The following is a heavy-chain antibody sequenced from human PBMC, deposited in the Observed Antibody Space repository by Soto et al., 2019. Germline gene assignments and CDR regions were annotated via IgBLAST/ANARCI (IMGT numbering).Heavy chain of an antibody. J-gene: IGHJ4*02. CDR2: IYYSGST. Sequence: PSATLSLTCTVSGGSISSGGYYWSWIRQHPGKGLEWIGYIYYSGSTYYNPSLKSRVTISVDTSKNQFSLKLSSVTAADTAVYYCARDRECSGGTCYNYFDYWGQGTLVTVSS. V-gene: IGHV4-31*03. CDR3: ARDRECSGGTCYNYFDY. D-gene: IGHD2-15*01. CDR1: GGSISSGGYY.